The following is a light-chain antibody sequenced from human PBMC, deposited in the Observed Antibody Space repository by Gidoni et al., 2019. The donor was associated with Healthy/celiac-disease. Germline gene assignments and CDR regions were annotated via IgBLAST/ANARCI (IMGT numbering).Light chain of an antibody. CDR3: QQRSNWPPGYT. J-gene: IGKJ2*01. CDR1: QRVSSD. CDR2: DAS. V-gene: IGKV3-11*01. Sequence: EIVLTQSPATLSLSPGERATLSCRASQRVSSDLAWYQQNPGQAPRLLIYDASNRATGIPARFSGSGSGTDFTLTISSLEPEDFAVYYCQQRSNWPPGYTFGQGTKLEIK.